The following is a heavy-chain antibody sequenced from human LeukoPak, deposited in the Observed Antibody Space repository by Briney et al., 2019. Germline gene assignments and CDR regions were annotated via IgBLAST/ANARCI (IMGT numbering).Heavy chain of an antibody. J-gene: IGHJ4*02. CDR2: IYYSGST. D-gene: IGHD1-20*01. Sequence: SETLSLTCTVSGGSISSYYWSWIRQPPGKGLEWIGYIYYSGSTNYNPSLKSRVTISVDTSKNQFSLKLSSVTAADTAVYYCARTRNWNDFLFDYWGQGTLVTVSS. CDR1: GGSISSYY. CDR3: ARTRNWNDFLFDY. V-gene: IGHV4-59*08.